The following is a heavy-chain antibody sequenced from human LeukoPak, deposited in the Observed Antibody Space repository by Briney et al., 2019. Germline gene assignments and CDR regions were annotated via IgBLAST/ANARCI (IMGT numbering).Heavy chain of an antibody. D-gene: IGHD6-19*01. V-gene: IGHV3-74*01. Sequence: SGGSLRLSCAASGFTFSTYWMHWVRQAPGEGLVWVSRIKSDGSDTSYADSVKGRFTISRDNAKNTLYLQMSGLRAEDTAVYYCAKGEYSSGWFSDYWGLGTLVTVSS. CDR3: AKGEYSSGWFSDY. CDR1: GFTFSTYW. J-gene: IGHJ4*02. CDR2: IKSDGSDT.